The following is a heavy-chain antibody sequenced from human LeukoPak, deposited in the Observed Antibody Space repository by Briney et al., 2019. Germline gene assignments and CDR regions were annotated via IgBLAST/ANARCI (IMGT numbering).Heavy chain of an antibody. J-gene: IGHJ4*02. V-gene: IGHV3-7*01. CDR2: IKKDGSET. CDR1: GLTFSNAW. Sequence: GGSLRLSCAASGLTFSNAWMSWVRRAPGKGLEWVADIKKDGSETYYVDSVKGRFTISRDNAKNSVFLQMNSLRAEDTAVYFCIWSGEADWGQGTLVTVSS. CDR3: IWSGEAD. D-gene: IGHD3-3*01.